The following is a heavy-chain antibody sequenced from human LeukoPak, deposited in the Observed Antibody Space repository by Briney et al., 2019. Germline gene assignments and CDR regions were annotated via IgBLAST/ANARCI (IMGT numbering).Heavy chain of an antibody. CDR1: GDSISGYY. CDR3: AREQVGSYYDY. V-gene: IGHV4-59*01. CDR2: IYYTGDT. Sequence: SDTLSLTCTVSGDSISGYYWSWIRQPPGKGLKWIGFIYYTGDTNHNPTLKSRVTISLDMSKRQFFLNLSSVTAADTAVYYCAREQVGSYYDYWGQGVLVTVSS. J-gene: IGHJ4*02. D-gene: IGHD1-26*01.